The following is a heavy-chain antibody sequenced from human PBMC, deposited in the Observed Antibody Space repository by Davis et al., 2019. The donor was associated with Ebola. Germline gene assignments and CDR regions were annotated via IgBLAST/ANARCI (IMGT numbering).Heavy chain of an antibody. CDR3: ARGRSYRFGVAPIGY. J-gene: IGHJ4*02. Sequence: MPSETLSLTCTVSGGSISSSSYYWGWIRQPPGKGLEWIGSIYYSGSTYYNPSLKSRVTISVDTSKNQFSLKLSSVTAADTAVYYCARGRSYRFGVAPIGYWGQGTLVTVSS. CDR1: GGSISSSSYY. V-gene: IGHV4-39*01. D-gene: IGHD3-3*01. CDR2: IYYSGST.